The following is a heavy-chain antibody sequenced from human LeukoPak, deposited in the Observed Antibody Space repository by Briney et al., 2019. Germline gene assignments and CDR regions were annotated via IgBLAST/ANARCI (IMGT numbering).Heavy chain of an antibody. CDR1: GGSFSGYY. D-gene: IGHD3-10*01. CDR2: INHSGST. Sequence: PSETLSLTCAVYGGSFSGYYWSWIRQPPGKGLEWIGEINHSGSTNYNPSLKSRVTISVDTSKNQFSLKLGSVTAADTAVYYCARRQMVRGNYYYYGMDVWGQGTTVTVSS. V-gene: IGHV4-34*01. J-gene: IGHJ6*02. CDR3: ARRQMVRGNYYYYGMDV.